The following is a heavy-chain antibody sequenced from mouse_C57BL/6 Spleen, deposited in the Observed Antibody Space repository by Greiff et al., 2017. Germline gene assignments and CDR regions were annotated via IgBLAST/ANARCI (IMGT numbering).Heavy chain of an antibody. CDR1: GYSFTGYF. D-gene: IGHD2-3*01. CDR2: INPYNGDT. J-gene: IGHJ3*01. CDR3: ARGGDDAAWFAY. V-gene: IGHV1-20*01. Sequence: EVQLQQSGPELVKPGDSVKISCKASGYSFTGYFMNWVMQSHGKSLEWIGRINPYNGDTFYNQKFKGKATLTVDKSSSTAHMALRSLTSEDTAVYYCARGGDDAAWFAYWGQGTLVTVSA.